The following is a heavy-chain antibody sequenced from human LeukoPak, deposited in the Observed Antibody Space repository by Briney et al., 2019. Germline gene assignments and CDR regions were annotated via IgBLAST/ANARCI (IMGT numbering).Heavy chain of an antibody. J-gene: IGHJ5*02. V-gene: IGHV4-61*01. CDR1: GGSVSSGSYY. CDR3: ARADLYCGGGSCYSDWFDP. Sequence: SETLSLTCTVSGGSVSSGSYYWSWIRQPPGKGLEWIGYIYYSGSTNYNPSLKSRVTISVDTSKNQFSLKLSSVTAADTAVYYCARADLYCGGGSCYSDWFDPWGQGTLVTVSP. D-gene: IGHD2-15*01. CDR2: IYYSGST.